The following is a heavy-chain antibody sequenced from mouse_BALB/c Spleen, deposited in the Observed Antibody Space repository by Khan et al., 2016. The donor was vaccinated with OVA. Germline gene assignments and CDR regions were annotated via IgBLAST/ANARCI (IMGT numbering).Heavy chain of an antibody. V-gene: IGHV1-7*01. CDR2: INPTTGYT. CDR1: GYPFTSYW. Sequence: VQLQQSGAELAKPGASVKMSCKASGYPFTSYWMHWIKQRPGQGLEWIGYINPTTGYTASNQKFKDKATLPADKSSSPAYMKLRSLTSDDSAVCYCARDRIDYWGQGTALTVSS. CDR3: ARDRIDY. J-gene: IGHJ2*01.